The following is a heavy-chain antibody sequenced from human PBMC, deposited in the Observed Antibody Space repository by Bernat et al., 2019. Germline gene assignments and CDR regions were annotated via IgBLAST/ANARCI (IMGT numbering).Heavy chain of an antibody. D-gene: IGHD3-10*01. V-gene: IGHV3-21*01. CDR2: ISSSSSYI. CDR3: ARDLSSPVRGVILFYYGMDV. J-gene: IGHJ6*02. Sequence: EVQLVESGGGLVKPGGSLRLSCAASGFTFSSYSMNWVRQAPGKGLEWVSSISSSSSYIYYADSVKGRFTISRDNAKNSLYLQMNSLRAEDTAVYYCARDLSSPVRGVILFYYGMDVWGQGTTVTVSS. CDR1: GFTFSSYS.